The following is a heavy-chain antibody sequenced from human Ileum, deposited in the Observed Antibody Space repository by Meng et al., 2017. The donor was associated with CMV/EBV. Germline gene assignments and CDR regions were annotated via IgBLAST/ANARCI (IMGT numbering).Heavy chain of an antibody. CDR2: IHGGGGK. J-gene: IGHJ5*02. V-gene: IGHV2-5*02. Sequence: QITLKESGPKLVKPTPTLTRTCTFSGFSLTTNVESVGWIRQPPGKALEWLALIHGGGGKQYSPSLQSRLTATRDTSKNQVVLTMTNMDPVDTATYYCVHRYSSSSGQVSWGQGTLVTVSS. CDR1: GFSLTTNVES. CDR3: VHRYSSSSGQVS. D-gene: IGHD6-6*01.